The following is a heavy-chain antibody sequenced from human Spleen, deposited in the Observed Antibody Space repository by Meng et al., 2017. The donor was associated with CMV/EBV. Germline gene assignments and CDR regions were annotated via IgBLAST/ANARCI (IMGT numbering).Heavy chain of an antibody. CDR2: IYSGGST. J-gene: IGHJ2*01. CDR3: ARAPQYDFWSGYYPGWYFDL. V-gene: IGHV3-53*01. CDR1: GFTVSDNY. Sequence: GESLKISCAASGFTVSDNYMSWVRQAPGKGLEWVSVIYSGGSTYYADSVNGRFTISRDTSKNTLYLQMNSLTVEDTAVYYCARAPQYDFWSGYYPGWYFDLWGRGTLVTVSS. D-gene: IGHD3-3*01.